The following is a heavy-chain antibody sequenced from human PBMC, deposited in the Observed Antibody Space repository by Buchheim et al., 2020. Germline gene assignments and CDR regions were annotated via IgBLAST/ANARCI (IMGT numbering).Heavy chain of an antibody. CDR2: INHSGST. Sequence: QVQLQESGPGLVKPSETLSLTCAVYGGSFSGYYWSWIRQPPGKGPEWIGEINHSGSTNYNPSLKSRVTISVDTSKNQFSLKLSSVTAADTAVYYCARAGMGYYYYGMDVWGQGTT. CDR3: ARAGMGYYYYGMDV. V-gene: IGHV4-34*01. CDR1: GGSFSGYY. D-gene: IGHD3-10*01. J-gene: IGHJ6*02.